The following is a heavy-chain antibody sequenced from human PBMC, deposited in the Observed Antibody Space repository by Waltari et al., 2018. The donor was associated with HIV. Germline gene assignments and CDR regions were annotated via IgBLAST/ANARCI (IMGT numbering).Heavy chain of an antibody. CDR1: GGSISSYY. J-gene: IGHJ3*02. Sequence: QVQLQESGPGLVKPSETLSLTCTVSGGSISSYYWSWIRQPPGKGLEWIGHIYYSGSTNDNPSLKSRVTISLDTSKNQFSLKLSSVTAADTAVYYCARVRITMIVARPNDAFDIWGQGTMVTVSS. V-gene: IGHV4-59*01. CDR3: ARVRITMIVARPNDAFDI. D-gene: IGHD3-22*01. CDR2: IYYSGST.